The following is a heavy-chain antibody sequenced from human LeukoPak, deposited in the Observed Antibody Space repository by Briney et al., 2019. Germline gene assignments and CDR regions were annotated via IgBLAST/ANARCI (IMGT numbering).Heavy chain of an antibody. CDR2: INPNSGGT. V-gene: IGHV1-2*02. D-gene: IGHD2-21*01. J-gene: IGHJ4*02. CDR1: GYTFSGYY. CDR3: ARGLWAGVVVPDY. Sequence: ASVKVSCKASGYTFSGYYMHWVRQAAGQGLEWMGWINPNSGGTNYAQKFQGRVTMTRDTSISTAYMELSSLRSEDTAVYYCARGLWAGVVVPDYWGQGTLVTVSS.